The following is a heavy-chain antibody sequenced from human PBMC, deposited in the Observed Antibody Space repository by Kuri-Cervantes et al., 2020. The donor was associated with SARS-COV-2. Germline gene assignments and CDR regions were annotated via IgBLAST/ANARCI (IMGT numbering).Heavy chain of an antibody. CDR2: ISYDGSNK. Sequence: GESLKISCAASGFTFSSYGMHWVRQAPGKGLEWVAVISYDGSNKYYADSVKGRFTISRDNSKNTLYLQINSLRAEDTAVYYCAKDQHGIIVVIAAIDYWGQGTLVTVSS. V-gene: IGHV3-30*18. D-gene: IGHD2-15*01. CDR3: AKDQHGIIVVIAAIDY. J-gene: IGHJ4*02. CDR1: GFTFSSYG.